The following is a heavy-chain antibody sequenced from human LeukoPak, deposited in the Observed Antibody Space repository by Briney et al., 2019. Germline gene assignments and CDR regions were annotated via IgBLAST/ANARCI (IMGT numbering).Heavy chain of an antibody. V-gene: IGHV4-59*01. CDR2: IYYSGST. J-gene: IGHJ4*02. CDR1: GGSLSTYY. Sequence: SETLSLTCSVSGGSLSTYYWTWIRQSPGKGLEWIGYIYYSGSTNYNPSLKSRVTISVDTSKYQFSLNLSSVTAADTAVYYCARSYYGSGSYYSFDYWGQGTLVTVSS. CDR3: ARSYYGSGSYYSFDY. D-gene: IGHD3-10*01.